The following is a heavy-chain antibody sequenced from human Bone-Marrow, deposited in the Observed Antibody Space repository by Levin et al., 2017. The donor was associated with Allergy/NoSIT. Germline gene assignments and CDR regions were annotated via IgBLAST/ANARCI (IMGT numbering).Heavy chain of an antibody. CDR2: FDPEDGET. CDR3: ATRGALLGPGYGMDV. D-gene: IGHD3-16*01. CDR1: GYTLTELS. J-gene: IGHJ6*02. Sequence: GESLKISCKVSGYTLTELSMHWVRQAPGKGLEWMGRFDPEDGETIYAQKFQGRVTMTEDTSTDTAYMELSSLRSEDTAVYYCATRGALLGPGYGMDVWGQGTTVTDSS. V-gene: IGHV1-24*01.